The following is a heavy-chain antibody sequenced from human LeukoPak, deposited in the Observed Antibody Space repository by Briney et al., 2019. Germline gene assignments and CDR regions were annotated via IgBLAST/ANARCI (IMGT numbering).Heavy chain of an antibody. CDR3: ARDARHRYCSSSSCYRGWLDP. CDR2: ISSSSSYI. J-gene: IGHJ5*02. V-gene: IGHV3-21*01. Sequence: GGSLRLSCAASGFTFSSYSMNWVRQAPGKGLEWVSSISSSSSYIYYADSVKGRFTISRDNAKNSLYLQMNSLRAEDTAVYYCARDARHRYCSSSSCYRGWLDPWGQGTPVTVSS. D-gene: IGHD2-2*01. CDR1: GFTFSSYS.